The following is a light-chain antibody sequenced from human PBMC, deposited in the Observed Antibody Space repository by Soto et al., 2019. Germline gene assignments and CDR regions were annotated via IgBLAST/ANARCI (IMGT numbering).Light chain of an antibody. Sequence: EIVLTRSLGTVSLSLGERATLSCRGSQSVSSSYLAWYQQKPGQPPMLLIYGAFKTATGIPVRFRGSGSRTAFTLTISTMEPEDFAVYCCQQSGSSPRTFRQGTKVDIK. CDR3: QQSGSSPRT. CDR1: QSVSSSY. V-gene: IGKV3-20*01. J-gene: IGKJ1*01. CDR2: GAF.